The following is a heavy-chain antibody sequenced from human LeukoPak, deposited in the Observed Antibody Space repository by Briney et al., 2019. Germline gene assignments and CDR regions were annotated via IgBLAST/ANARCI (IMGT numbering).Heavy chain of an antibody. J-gene: IGHJ6*03. Sequence: SVKVSCKASGGTFSSYAISWVRQAPGQGLEWMGRIIPIFGTENYAQKFQGRVTITTDESTSTAYMEFSSQRSEDTAVYYCARGKVRDPPHYYYYMDVWGKGTTVTVSS. CDR1: GGTFSSYA. V-gene: IGHV1-69*05. D-gene: IGHD3-10*01. CDR2: IIPIFGTE. CDR3: ARGKVRDPPHYYYYMDV.